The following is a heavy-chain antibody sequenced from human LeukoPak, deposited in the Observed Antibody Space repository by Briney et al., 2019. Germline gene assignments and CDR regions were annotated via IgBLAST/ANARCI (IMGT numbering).Heavy chain of an antibody. J-gene: IGHJ3*02. V-gene: IGHV3-21*01. CDR1: GFTFSSYS. Sequence: GGSLRLSCAASGFTFSSYSMNWVRQAPGKGLEWVSSISSSSSYIYYADSVKGRFTISRDNAKNSLYLQMNSLRAEDTAVYYCARSYYYGSGTHLAAFDIWGQGTMVTVSS. CDR2: ISSSSSYI. D-gene: IGHD3-10*01. CDR3: ARSYYYGSGTHLAAFDI.